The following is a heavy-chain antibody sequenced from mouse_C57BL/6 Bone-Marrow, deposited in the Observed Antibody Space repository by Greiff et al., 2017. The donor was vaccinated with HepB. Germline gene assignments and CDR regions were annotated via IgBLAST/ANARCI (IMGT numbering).Heavy chain of an antibody. J-gene: IGHJ2*01. CDR3: ARRGGY. CDR2: ILPGSGSI. V-gene: IGHV1-9*01. CDR1: GYTFTGYW. Sequence: VHLVESGAELMKPGASVKLSCKATGYTFTGYWIEWVKQRPGHGLEWIGKILPGSGSINYNEKFKGKATFTADTSSNTAYMQLSSLKTENSAIYYCARRGGYWDQGTTLTVSS.